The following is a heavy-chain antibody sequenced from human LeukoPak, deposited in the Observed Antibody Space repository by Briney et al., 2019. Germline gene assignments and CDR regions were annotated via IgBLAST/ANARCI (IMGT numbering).Heavy chain of an antibody. V-gene: IGHV4-59*11. D-gene: IGHD5-24*01. CDR2: THESEST. Sequence: SETLSLTCTVSGDSIRSHFYNWVRQPPGKGLEWIGVTHESESTNYNPSLKGRITISVDTSKNQFSLRLTSVTAADTAVYYCVIGRGWLPDYWGQGTLVTVSS. J-gene: IGHJ4*02. CDR3: VIGRGWLPDY. CDR1: GDSIRSHF.